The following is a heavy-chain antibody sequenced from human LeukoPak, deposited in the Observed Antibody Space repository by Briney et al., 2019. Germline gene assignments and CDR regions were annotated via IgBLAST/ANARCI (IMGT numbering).Heavy chain of an antibody. CDR3: ARLSVIWIQLWPQQLRSWFDP. Sequence: GSLRLSCAASGFTFSSYEMNWVRQPPGKGLEWIGEINNSGSNNYNPSLKSRGTISVDTSKTQFSLKLSSVTAADTAVYYCARLSVIWIQLWPQQLRSWFDPWGQGTLVTVSS. V-gene: IGHV4-34*01. J-gene: IGHJ5*02. CDR1: GFTFSSYE. CDR2: INNSGSN. D-gene: IGHD5-18*01.